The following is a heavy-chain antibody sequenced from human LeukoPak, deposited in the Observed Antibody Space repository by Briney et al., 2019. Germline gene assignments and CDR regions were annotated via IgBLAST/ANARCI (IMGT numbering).Heavy chain of an antibody. Sequence: ASVKVSCKASGGTFSSYAISWVRQAPGQGLEWMGWISAYNGNTNYAQKLQGRVTMTTDTSTSTAYMELRSLRSDDTAVYYCAREKRYGFWSGYANYYYYGMDVWGQGTTVTVSS. V-gene: IGHV1-18*01. D-gene: IGHD3-3*01. CDR2: ISAYNGNT. CDR3: AREKRYGFWSGYANYYYYGMDV. CDR1: GGTFSSYA. J-gene: IGHJ6*02.